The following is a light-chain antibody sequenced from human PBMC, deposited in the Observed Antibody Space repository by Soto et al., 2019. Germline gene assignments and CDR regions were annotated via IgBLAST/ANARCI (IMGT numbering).Light chain of an antibody. V-gene: IGKV3-20*01. CDR3: HQYGSSPRT. CDR2: GAF. J-gene: IGKJ2*01. Sequence: EIVLTQSPAALSLSPGEGATLSCRASGRIGNNYLAWYQQQKPGQAPRLLIFGAFNRATAIPDRFSGSGSGTDFTLTISKLMPEDFAVYYCHQYGSSPRTFGQGTKLEIK. CDR1: GRIGNNY.